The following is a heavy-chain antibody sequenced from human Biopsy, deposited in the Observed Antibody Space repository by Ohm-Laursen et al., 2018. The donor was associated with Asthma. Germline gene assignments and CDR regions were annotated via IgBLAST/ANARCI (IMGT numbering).Heavy chain of an antibody. V-gene: IGHV4-39*07. CDR2: IYYSGRT. D-gene: IGHD2-15*01. J-gene: IGHJ2*01. CDR3: ARVPTTLRYFDL. CDR1: GDAMSTSGSY. Sequence: VTLSLICLVSGDAMSTSGSYWGWIRQSPGKGLEWIGSIYYSGRTYYNPSLESRVTISADTSKNQFSLKLSSVTAADTAVYYCARVPTTLRYFDLWGRGTLVTVSS.